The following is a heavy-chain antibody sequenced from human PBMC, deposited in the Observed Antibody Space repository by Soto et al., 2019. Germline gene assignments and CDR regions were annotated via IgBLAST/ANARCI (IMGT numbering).Heavy chain of an antibody. CDR3: ARLSPAQEVNYHSMDV. V-gene: IGHV4-59*08. CDR2: IYYSVTT. CDR1: GASISSHF. Sequence: QVQLQASGPGLVTPSETLSLTCTVSGASISSHFWSWVRQYPGKGLEFIGYIYYSVTTNYNPSLRSRVTMSVDTSKNHFSLRLASVTAADTAVYYCARLSPAQEVNYHSMDVWGKGTTVTVSS. J-gene: IGHJ6*03.